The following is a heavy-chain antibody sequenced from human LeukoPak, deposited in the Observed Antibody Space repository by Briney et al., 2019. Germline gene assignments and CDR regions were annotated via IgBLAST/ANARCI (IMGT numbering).Heavy chain of an antibody. CDR3: VRDDGAYYQHSMDV. CDR2: ISSSGSSK. J-gene: IGHJ6*03. V-gene: IGHV3-48*03. CDR1: GFNFNNHE. Sequence: QPGGSLRLSCVVSGFNFNNHEMSWVRQAPGKGLEWVAYISSSGSSKYYADSVKGRFTISRDNAKHSMYLQMNSLRVEDTAVYYCVRDDGAYYQHSMDVWGKGTTVTVSS. D-gene: IGHD3-16*01.